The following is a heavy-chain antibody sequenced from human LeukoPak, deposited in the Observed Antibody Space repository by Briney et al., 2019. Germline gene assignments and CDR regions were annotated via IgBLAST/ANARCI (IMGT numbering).Heavy chain of an antibody. D-gene: IGHD4-17*01. V-gene: IGHV1-2*06. CDR2: INPNSGGT. CDR3: AASTTVTTYFNFDY. J-gene: IGHJ4*02. CDR1: GYTFTGYY. Sequence: ASVKVSCKASGYTFTGYYMHWVRQALGQGLEWMGRINPNSGGTNYAQKFQGRVTMTRDTSISTAYMELSRLRSDDTAVYYCAASTTVTTYFNFDYWGQGNLVTVSS.